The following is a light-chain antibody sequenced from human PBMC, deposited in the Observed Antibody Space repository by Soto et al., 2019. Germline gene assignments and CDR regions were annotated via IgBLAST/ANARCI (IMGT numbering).Light chain of an antibody. CDR3: SSYTTSYFYV. J-gene: IGLJ1*01. Sequence: QSVLNQPASVTGSPGQTITISCTGSGRDIGAYDYVSWYQQHPGKAPKLLIYGVKNRPSGVSYRFSASKSAFTASLTISGLQAEDEAHYYCSSYTTSYFYVFGPGTKVTVL. CDR2: GVK. V-gene: IGLV2-14*01. CDR1: GRDIGAYDY.